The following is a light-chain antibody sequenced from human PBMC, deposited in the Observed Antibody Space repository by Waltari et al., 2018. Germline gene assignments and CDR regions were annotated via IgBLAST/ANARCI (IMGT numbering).Light chain of an antibody. CDR2: EVT. Sequence: QSVLTQPPSATGSPGQSVTISCTGTNSDVGAYNYVSWYQQHPGKVPKLLIYEVTKRPSGGPDRFSGSQSGNTASLTVFGLQADDEADYYCSSYAHNNHFVFGTGTKVTVL. CDR3: SSYAHNNHFV. CDR1: NSDVGAYNY. V-gene: IGLV2-8*01. J-gene: IGLJ1*01.